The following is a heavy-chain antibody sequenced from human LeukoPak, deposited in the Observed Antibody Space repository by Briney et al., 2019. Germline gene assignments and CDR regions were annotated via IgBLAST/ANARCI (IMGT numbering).Heavy chain of an antibody. D-gene: IGHD6-6*01. J-gene: IGHJ4*02. CDR3: ARVKYSSSSGPYFDY. V-gene: IGHV1-18*01. CDR1: GYTFTSYG. Sequence: ASVKVSCKASGYTFTSYGISWVRQAPGQGLEWMGWISAYNGNTNYAQKLQGRVTMTTDTSTSTAYMELRSLRSDDTAVYYCARVKYSSSSGPYFDYWGQGTLVTVSS. CDR2: ISAYNGNT.